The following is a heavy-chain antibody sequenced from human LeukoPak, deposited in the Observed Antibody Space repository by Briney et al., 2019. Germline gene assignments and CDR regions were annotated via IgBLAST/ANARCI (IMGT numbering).Heavy chain of an antibody. CDR1: GYSFTSYW. J-gene: IGHJ5*02. CDR3: ARQTSRVATITHWFDP. V-gene: IGHV5-51*01. Sequence: GESLKISCKGSGYSFTSYWIGWVRQMPGKGLEWMGIIYPGDSDTRYSPSFQGQVTISADKSISTAYLQWSSLKASDTAMYYCARQTSRVATITHWFDPWGQGTLVTVSS. D-gene: IGHD5-12*01. CDR2: IYPGDSDT.